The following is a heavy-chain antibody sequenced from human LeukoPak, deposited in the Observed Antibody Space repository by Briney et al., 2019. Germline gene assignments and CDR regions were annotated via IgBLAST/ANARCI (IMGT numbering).Heavy chain of an antibody. D-gene: IGHD3-22*01. CDR1: GGTFSSYA. CDR3: ARLYYYDSSGYYPNAFDI. J-gene: IGHJ3*02. V-gene: IGHV1-8*03. CDR2: MNPNSGNT. Sequence: GASVKVSCKASGGTFSSYAISWVRQAPGQGLEWMGWMNPNSGNTGYAQKFQGRVTITRNTSISTAYMELSSLRSEDTAVYYCARLYYYDSSGYYPNAFDIWGQGTMVTVSS.